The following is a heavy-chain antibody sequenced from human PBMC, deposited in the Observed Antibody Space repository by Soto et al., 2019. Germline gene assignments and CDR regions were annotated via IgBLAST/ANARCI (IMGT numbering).Heavy chain of an antibody. Sequence: GGSLRLSCAASGFTVSSNYMSWVRQAPGKGLEWVSFIYTDGRTYYADSVKGRFTISRDNSKNTLYLQMNSLRAEDTAVYYCASWVVDYYYGMDVWGQGTTVTVSS. V-gene: IGHV3-53*01. CDR3: ASWVVDYYYGMDV. D-gene: IGHD2-15*01. CDR1: GFTVSSNY. CDR2: IYTDGRT. J-gene: IGHJ6*02.